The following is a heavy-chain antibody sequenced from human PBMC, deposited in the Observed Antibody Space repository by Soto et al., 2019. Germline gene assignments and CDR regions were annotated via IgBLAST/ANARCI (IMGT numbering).Heavy chain of an antibody. J-gene: IGHJ5*02. V-gene: IGHV3-7*05. D-gene: IGHD4-4*01. CDR3: ARDSDYSPYNWFDP. Sequence: GGSLRLSCAASGFTFSSYWMSWVRQAPGKGLEWVANIKQDGSEKYYVDSVKGRFTISRDNAKNSLYLQMNSLRAEDTAVYYCARDSDYSPYNWFDPWGQGTLVTVSS. CDR2: IKQDGSEK. CDR1: GFTFSSYW.